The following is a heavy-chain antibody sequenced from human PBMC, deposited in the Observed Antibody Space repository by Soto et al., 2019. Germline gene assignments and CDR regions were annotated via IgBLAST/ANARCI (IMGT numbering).Heavy chain of an antibody. CDR2: IDGSGTAM. Sequence: GGSLRLSCTASGFTFSNFRMNWIRQAPGKGLEWVSHIDGSGTAMSYVDSVKGRFTISRDNAKNSLYLEMTSLRDEDTAVYYCARQLYTVVTPQDYWGRGTLVTVSS. D-gene: IGHD2-21*02. CDR1: GFTFSNFR. CDR3: ARQLYTVVTPQDY. J-gene: IGHJ4*02. V-gene: IGHV3-48*02.